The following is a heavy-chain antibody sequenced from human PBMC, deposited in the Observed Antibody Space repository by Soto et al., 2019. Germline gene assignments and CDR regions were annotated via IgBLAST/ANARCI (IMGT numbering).Heavy chain of an antibody. D-gene: IGHD3-10*01. CDR3: ASMTFGAYYYGMDV. CDR1: GGTFSSYT. J-gene: IGHJ6*02. CDR2: ITPILGIA. Sequence: QVQLVQSGAEVKKPGSSVKVSCKASGGTFSSYTISWVRQAPGQGLEWMGRITPILGIANYAQKFQGRVAITADTFTSTAYMELSSLRSEDTAVYYCASMTFGAYYYGMDVWGQGTTVTVSS. V-gene: IGHV1-69*02.